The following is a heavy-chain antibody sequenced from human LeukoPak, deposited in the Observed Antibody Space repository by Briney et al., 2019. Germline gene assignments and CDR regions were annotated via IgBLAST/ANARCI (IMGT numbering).Heavy chain of an antibody. CDR3: ARTTTVTTLAFDI. V-gene: IGHV3-48*01. CDR1: GFTFSSYW. J-gene: IGHJ3*02. CDR2: ISSSSSTI. Sequence: GGSLRLSCAASGFTFSSYWMHWVRQAPGKGLVWVSYISSSSSTIYYADSVKGRFTISRDNAKNSLYLQMNSLRAEDTAVYYCARTTTVTTLAFDIWGQGTMVTVSS. D-gene: IGHD4-17*01.